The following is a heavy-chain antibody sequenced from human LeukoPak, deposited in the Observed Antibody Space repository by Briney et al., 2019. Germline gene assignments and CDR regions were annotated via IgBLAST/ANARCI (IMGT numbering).Heavy chain of an antibody. Sequence: GASVKVSCKASGGTFSTYAVSWVRQAPGQGLEWKGRIIPLLGMANYAQKFQARVAITADKSTGTAYMQLSSLRSEDTAVYFCAREFYYDSSGYQPYFDYWGQGTLVTVSS. CDR2: IIPLLGMA. J-gene: IGHJ4*02. V-gene: IGHV1-69*04. CDR3: AREFYYDSSGYQPYFDY. D-gene: IGHD3-22*01. CDR1: GGTFSTYA.